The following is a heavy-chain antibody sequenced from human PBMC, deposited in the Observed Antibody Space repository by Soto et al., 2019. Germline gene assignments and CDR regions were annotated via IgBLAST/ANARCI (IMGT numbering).Heavy chain of an antibody. CDR2: IYLNGAT. Sequence: QVQLQESGPRLVKPSETLSLTCAVSGGSISSVYWNWIRQSAGKGLEWIGRIYLNGATTYNPSLQSRVTMSVDTSKNQFSLKLSSLTAADTALYYCARSPSTSSIGTFDIWGQGTMVTVSS. J-gene: IGHJ3*02. CDR1: GGSISSVY. CDR3: ARSPSTSSIGTFDI. V-gene: IGHV4-4*07. D-gene: IGHD6-6*01.